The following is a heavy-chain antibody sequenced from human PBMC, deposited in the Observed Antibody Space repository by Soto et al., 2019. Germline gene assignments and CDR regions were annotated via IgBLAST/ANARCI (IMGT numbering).Heavy chain of an antibody. CDR3: ARGRSRGYSYGY. V-gene: IGHV4-31*03. J-gene: IGHJ4*02. CDR1: GGSISSGGYY. D-gene: IGHD5-18*01. CDR2: IYYSGST. Sequence: ASETLSLTCTVSGGSISSGGYYWSWIRQHPGKGLEWIGYIYYSGSTYYNPSLKSRVTISVDTSKNQFSLKLSSVTAADTAVYYCARGRSRGYSYGYWGQGTLVTVSS.